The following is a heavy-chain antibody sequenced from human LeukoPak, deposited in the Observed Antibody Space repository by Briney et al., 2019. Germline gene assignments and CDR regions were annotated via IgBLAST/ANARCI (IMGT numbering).Heavy chain of an antibody. D-gene: IGHD3-3*01. V-gene: IGHV4-59*01. Sequence: SETLSLTCTVSGGSISSYYWSWMRQSPGKGLEWIGYVYDSGSTIYNPSLMSRVTISVDTSKNQFSLRLSSVTAADTAVYCCARGNFWRSGWPYFDYWGQGTLVTVSS. CDR2: VYDSGST. CDR3: ARGNFWRSGWPYFDY. J-gene: IGHJ4*02. CDR1: GGSISSYY.